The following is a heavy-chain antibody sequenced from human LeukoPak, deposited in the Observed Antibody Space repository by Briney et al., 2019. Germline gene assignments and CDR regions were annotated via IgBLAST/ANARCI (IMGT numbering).Heavy chain of an antibody. Sequence: GASVKVSCKASGGTFSSYAISWVRQAPGQRLEWMGGIIPIFGTANYAQKFQGRVTITADESTSIAYMELSSLRSDDTAMYYCARVQTRLQLPMENWGQGTLVTVSS. V-gene: IGHV1-69*13. CDR1: GGTFSSYA. CDR3: ARVQTRLQLPMEN. D-gene: IGHD1-1*01. CDR2: IIPIFGTA. J-gene: IGHJ4*02.